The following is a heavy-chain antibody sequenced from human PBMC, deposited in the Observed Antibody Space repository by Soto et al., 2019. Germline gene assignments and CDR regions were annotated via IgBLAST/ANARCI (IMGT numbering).Heavy chain of an antibody. CDR3: AKVKYSSGWYAFLFDY. Sequence: GSLRLSCAASGFTFSSYAMSWVRQAPGKGLEWVSAISGSGGSTYYADSVKGRFTISRDNSKNTLYLQMNSLRAEDTAVYYCAKVKYSSGWYAFLFDYWGQGTLVTVSS. CDR1: GFTFSSYA. V-gene: IGHV3-23*01. CDR2: ISGSGGST. D-gene: IGHD6-19*01. J-gene: IGHJ4*02.